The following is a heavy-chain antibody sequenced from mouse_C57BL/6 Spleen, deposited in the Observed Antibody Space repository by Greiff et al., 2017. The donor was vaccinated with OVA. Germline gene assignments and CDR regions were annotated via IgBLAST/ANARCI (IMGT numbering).Heavy chain of an antibody. Sequence: VQLQQSGPELVKPGASMKIPCKASGYTFTDYNMDWVKQSHGKSLEWIGDINPNNGGTIYNQKFKGKATLTVDKSSSTAYMELRSLTSEDTAVYYCAREGDEGFAYWGQGTLVTVSA. D-gene: IGHD3-3*01. CDR1: GYTFTDYN. J-gene: IGHJ3*01. V-gene: IGHV1-18*01. CDR3: AREGDEGFAY. CDR2: INPNNGGT.